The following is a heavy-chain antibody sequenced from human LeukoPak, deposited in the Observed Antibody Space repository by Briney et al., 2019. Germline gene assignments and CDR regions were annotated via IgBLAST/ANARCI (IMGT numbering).Heavy chain of an antibody. J-gene: IGHJ4*02. V-gene: IGHV3-30-3*01. CDR1: GFTFSSYA. CDR2: ISYDGSNK. Sequence: PGRSLRLSCAASGFTFSSYAMHWVRQAPGKGLEWVAVISYDGSNKYYADSVKGRFTISRDNSKSTLYLQMNNLRAEDTAVYYCAKDQMERGAFEYWGQGTLVTVSS. CDR3: AKDQMERGAFEY. D-gene: IGHD1-26*01.